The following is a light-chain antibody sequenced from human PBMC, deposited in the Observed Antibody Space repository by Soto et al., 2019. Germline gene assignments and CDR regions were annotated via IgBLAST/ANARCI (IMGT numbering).Light chain of an antibody. CDR3: QQYYSYSGLT. V-gene: IGKV1-8*01. J-gene: IGKJ4*01. CDR1: QGISSY. Sequence: AIRMTQSPSSLSESTGDRVTITCRASQGISSYLAWYQQKPGKAPKLLIYAASTLQSGVPSRFSGSGSGTDFTLTISCLQSEDFATYYCQQYYSYSGLTFGGGTKVEIK. CDR2: AAS.